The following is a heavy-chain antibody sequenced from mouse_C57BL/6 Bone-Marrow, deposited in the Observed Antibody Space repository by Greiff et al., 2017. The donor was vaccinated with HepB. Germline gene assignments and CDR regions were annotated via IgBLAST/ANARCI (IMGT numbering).Heavy chain of an antibody. V-gene: IGHV5-4*03. CDR2: ISDGGSYT. Sequence: EVMLVESGGGLVKPGGSLKLSCAASGFTFSSYAMSWVRQTPEKRLEWVATISDGGSYTYYPDNVKGRFTISRDNAKNNLYLQMSHLKSEDTAMYYCARGRYGNYPYWGQGTLVTVSA. CDR1: GFTFSSYA. D-gene: IGHD2-1*01. CDR3: ARGRYGNYPY. J-gene: IGHJ3*01.